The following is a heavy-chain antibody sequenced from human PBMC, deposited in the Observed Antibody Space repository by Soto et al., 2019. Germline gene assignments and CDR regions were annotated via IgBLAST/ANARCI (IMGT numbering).Heavy chain of an antibody. CDR3: ARDHIVGATNFDD. CDR2: IKQDGSEK. D-gene: IGHD1-26*01. V-gene: IGHV3-7*01. J-gene: IGHJ4*02. CDR1: GFTFSSYW. Sequence: EVQLVESGGGLVQPGGSLRLSCAASGFTFSSYWRSWVRQAPGKGLEWVANIKQDGSEKYYVDSVKGRFTISRDNAKNSLYLQMNSLRAEDTAVYYCARDHIVGATNFDDWGQGTLVTVSS.